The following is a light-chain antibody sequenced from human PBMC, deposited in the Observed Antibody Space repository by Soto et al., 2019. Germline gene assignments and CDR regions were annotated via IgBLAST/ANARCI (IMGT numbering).Light chain of an antibody. CDR1: QSVRSS. V-gene: IGKV3-15*01. CDR2: GAS. CDR3: QQYNSWPPWT. J-gene: IGKJ1*01. Sequence: EIVMTQSPATLSVSAGERATLSCRASQSVRSSLAWYQQKPGQAPRLLIYGASARATGIPARFSGSGSGTEFTLTISSLQSEDFAVYYCQQYNSWPPWTFGQGTKVDIK.